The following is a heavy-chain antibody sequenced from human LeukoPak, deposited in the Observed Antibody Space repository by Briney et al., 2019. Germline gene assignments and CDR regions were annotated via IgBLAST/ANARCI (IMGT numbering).Heavy chain of an antibody. D-gene: IGHD2-2*01. CDR1: AFTFSDYS. Sequence: GRSLRLSCAASAFTFSDYSMNWVRQAPGKGLEWVSSITSSSSYMYYADSVKGRFTISRDNAKNSLYLQMNSLRAEDTAVYYCARDFNQLRARDAFDIWGQGTMVTVSS. CDR2: ITSSSSYM. CDR3: ARDFNQLRARDAFDI. V-gene: IGHV3-21*01. J-gene: IGHJ3*02.